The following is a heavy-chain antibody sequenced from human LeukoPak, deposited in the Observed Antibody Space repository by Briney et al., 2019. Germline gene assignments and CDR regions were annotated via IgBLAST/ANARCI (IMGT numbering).Heavy chain of an antibody. Sequence: SETLFLTCTVSGGSISSSSYYWGWIRQPPGKGLEWIGSIYSSGSTYYNPSLKSRVTISVDTSKNQFSLKLISVTAADTAVFYCARNWNDFLPNNWFDPWGQGTLVTVSS. CDR3: ARNWNDFLPNNWFDP. J-gene: IGHJ5*02. D-gene: IGHD1-1*01. V-gene: IGHV4-39*01. CDR1: GGSISSSSYY. CDR2: IYSSGST.